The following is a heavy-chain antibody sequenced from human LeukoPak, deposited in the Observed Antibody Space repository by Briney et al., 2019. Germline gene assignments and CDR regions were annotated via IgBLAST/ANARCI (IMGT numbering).Heavy chain of an antibody. J-gene: IGHJ4*02. CDR3: ARDNWGLDY. V-gene: IGHV4-59*01. CDR1: GGSISSYY. Sequence: SETLSLTCTVSGGSISSYYWSWLRQPPGKGLEWIGYIYYSGSTNYNPSLKSRVTISVDTSKNQFSLKLSSVTAADTAVYYCARDNWGLDYWGQGTLVTVSS. CDR2: IYYSGST. D-gene: IGHD7-27*01.